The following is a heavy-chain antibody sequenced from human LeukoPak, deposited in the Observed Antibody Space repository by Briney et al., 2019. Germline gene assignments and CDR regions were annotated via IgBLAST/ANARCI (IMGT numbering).Heavy chain of an antibody. V-gene: IGHV4-59*01. D-gene: IGHD4-17*01. CDR1: GGSISSYY. J-gene: IGHJ4*02. Sequence: PSETLSLTCTVSGGSISSYYWSWIRQPPGKGLEWVGYIYYSGRTNYNPSLKSRVTISVDTSKNQFSLNLRSVIAADTAVYYCARGGPPTVTRFDYWGQGTLVTVSS. CDR2: IYYSGRT. CDR3: ARGGPPTVTRFDY.